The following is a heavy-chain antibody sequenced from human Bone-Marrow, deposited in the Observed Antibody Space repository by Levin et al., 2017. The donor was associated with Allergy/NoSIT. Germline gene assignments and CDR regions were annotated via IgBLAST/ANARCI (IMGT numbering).Heavy chain of an antibody. CDR2: ISTSSSYI. Sequence: PGGSLRLSCAASGFTFSDYSMKWVRQAPGKGLEWVSSISTSSSYIYYADSVKGRFTISRDNAKNSLYLQMNSLRAEDTAVYYCARGANCDGDCSGGCWFDPWGQGTLVTVSS. D-gene: IGHD2-21*02. CDR1: GFTFSDYS. J-gene: IGHJ5*02. V-gene: IGHV3-21*01. CDR3: ARGANCDGDCSGGCWFDP.